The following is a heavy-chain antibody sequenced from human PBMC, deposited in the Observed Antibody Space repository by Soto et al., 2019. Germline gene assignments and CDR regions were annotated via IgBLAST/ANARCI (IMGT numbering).Heavy chain of an antibody. CDR3: ARGYGGNSAAFDI. J-gene: IGHJ3*02. V-gene: IGHV3-33*01. CDR1: GFSFSSYG. Sequence: QVQLVESGGGVVQPGRSLRLSCAASGFSFSSYGMHWVRQAPGKGLEWVAVIWYDGSDKYYVDSVKGRFTISRDNSKNMGYLQMNSLRAEDTAVYYCARGYGGNSAAFDIWGQGTLVTVPS. D-gene: IGHD4-17*01. CDR2: IWYDGSDK.